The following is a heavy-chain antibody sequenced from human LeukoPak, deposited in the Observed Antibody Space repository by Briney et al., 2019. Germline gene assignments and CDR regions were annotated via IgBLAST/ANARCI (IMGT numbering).Heavy chain of an antibody. CDR1: GFTVSSNY. D-gene: IGHD6-19*01. J-gene: IGHJ3*02. CDR3: AKYRAVADSDAFDI. V-gene: IGHV3-23*01. Sequence: PGGSLRLSCAASGFTVSSNYMSWVRQAPGKGLEWVSAISGSGGSTYYADSVKGRFTISRDNSKNTLYLQMNSLRAEDTAVYYCAKYRAVADSDAFDIWGQGTMVTVSS. CDR2: ISGSGGST.